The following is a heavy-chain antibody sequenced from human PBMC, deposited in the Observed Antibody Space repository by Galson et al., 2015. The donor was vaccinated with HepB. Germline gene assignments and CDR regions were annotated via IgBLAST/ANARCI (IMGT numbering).Heavy chain of an antibody. D-gene: IGHD6-6*01. Sequence: SVKVSCKASGYTFTQYGISWVRQAPGHGLEWMGWISQYNANTNYAQNLQGRVTMTTDTSTTTVYMELRNLRSDDTAVYYCARGYSRSSGRGFDPWGQGTLVTVSS. CDR3: ARGYSRSSGRGFDP. CDR1: GYTFTQYG. CDR2: ISQYNANT. J-gene: IGHJ5*02. V-gene: IGHV1-18*01.